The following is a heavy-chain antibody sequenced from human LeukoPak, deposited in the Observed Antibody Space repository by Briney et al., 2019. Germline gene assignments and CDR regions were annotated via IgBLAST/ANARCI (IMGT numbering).Heavy chain of an antibody. CDR3: ARGTYGDNVGWFDP. Sequence: SETLSLTCTVSGGSISSYYWSWIRQPAGKGLEWIGRIYTSGNTNYNPSLKSRVTMSVDTSKIQFSLKLRSVTAADTAVYYCARGTYGDNVGWFDPWGQGTLVTVSS. V-gene: IGHV4-4*07. CDR1: GGSISSYY. D-gene: IGHD4-17*01. CDR2: IYTSGNT. J-gene: IGHJ5*02.